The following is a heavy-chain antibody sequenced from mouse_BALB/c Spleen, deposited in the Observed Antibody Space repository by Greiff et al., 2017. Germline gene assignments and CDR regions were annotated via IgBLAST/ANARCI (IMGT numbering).Heavy chain of an antibody. Sequence: VQLQQSGAELVRPGVSVKISCKGSGYTFTDYAMHWVKQSHAKSLEWIGVISTYYGDASYNQKFKGKATMTVDKSSSTAYMELARLTSEDSAIYYCARSTSTATAMDYWGQGTSVTVSS. D-gene: IGHD1-2*01. J-gene: IGHJ4*01. CDR1: GYTFTDYA. CDR2: ISTYYGDA. CDR3: ARSTSTATAMDY. V-gene: IGHV1S137*01.